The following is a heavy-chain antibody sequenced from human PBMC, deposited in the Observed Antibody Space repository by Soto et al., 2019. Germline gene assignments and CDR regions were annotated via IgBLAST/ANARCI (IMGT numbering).Heavy chain of an antibody. D-gene: IGHD3-10*01. CDR3: AKGALLWFGELTASSDAFDI. V-gene: IGHV3-23*01. CDR2: ISGSGGST. Sequence: EVQLLESGGGLVQPGGSLRLSCAASGFTFSSYAMSWVRQAPGKGLEWVSAISGSGGSTYYADSVKGRFTSSRDNSKNTLYLQMNSLRAEDTAVYYCAKGALLWFGELTASSDAFDIWGQGTMVTVSS. CDR1: GFTFSSYA. J-gene: IGHJ3*02.